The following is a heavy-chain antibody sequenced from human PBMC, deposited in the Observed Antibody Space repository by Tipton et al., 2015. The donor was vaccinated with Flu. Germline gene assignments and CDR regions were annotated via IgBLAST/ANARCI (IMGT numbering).Heavy chain of an antibody. J-gene: IGHJ4*02. D-gene: IGHD1-26*01. Sequence: SLRLSCAASGFTFSDHYMDWVRQAPGKGLEWVGRSTNRANNYTTEYATSVKGRFTISRDDSTNSLYLQMNTLKTDDTAVYYCTRVSGVGATNWGQGTLVTVSS. CDR2: STNRANNYTT. CDR1: GFTFSDHY. V-gene: IGHV3-72*01. CDR3: TRVSGVGATN.